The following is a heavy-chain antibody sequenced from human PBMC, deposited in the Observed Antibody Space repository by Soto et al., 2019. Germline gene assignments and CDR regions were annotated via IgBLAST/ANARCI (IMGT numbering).Heavy chain of an antibody. CDR1: GFTFSSYA. CDR3: AMLNSGSYSYHGMDV. J-gene: IGHJ6*02. D-gene: IGHD1-26*01. Sequence: EVQLLESGGDLVQPGGSLRLSCAASGFTFSSYAMNWVRQAPGKGLEWVSAISGSGGNTFYADSVKGRFTISRDNSKNTLFLQMRTLRAEDTAIYYCAMLNSGSYSYHGMDVWGQRTTVTVSS. V-gene: IGHV3-23*01. CDR2: ISGSGGNT.